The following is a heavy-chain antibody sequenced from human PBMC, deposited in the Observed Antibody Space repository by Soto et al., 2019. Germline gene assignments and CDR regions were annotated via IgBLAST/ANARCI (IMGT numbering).Heavy chain of an antibody. V-gene: IGHV2-5*02. CDR1: GFSLSTSGVG. Sequence: SGPTLVKPTQTLTLTCTFSGFSLSTSGVGVGWIRQPPGKALEWLALIYWDDDKRYSPSLKSRLTITKDTSKNQVVLTMTNMDPVDTATYYCAHSQTWVTMVRGVIYFDYWGQGTLVTVSS. CDR3: AHSQTWVTMVRGVIYFDY. D-gene: IGHD3-10*01. J-gene: IGHJ4*02. CDR2: IYWDDDK.